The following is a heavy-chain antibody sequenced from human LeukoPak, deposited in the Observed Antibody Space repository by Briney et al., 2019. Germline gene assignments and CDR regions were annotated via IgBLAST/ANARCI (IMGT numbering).Heavy chain of an antibody. J-gene: IGHJ5*02. CDR2: VDPEDGET. D-gene: IGHD2-2*01. CDR3: ATVLGIVVVPAAMGFDP. Sequence: ASVNVSCKASGYTFTDYYMHWVQQAPGKGLEWMGRVDPEDGETIYAEKFQGRVTITADTSTDTAYMELSSLRSEDTAVYYCATVLGIVVVPAAMGFDPWGQGTLVTVSS. CDR1: GYTFTDYY. V-gene: IGHV1-69-2*01.